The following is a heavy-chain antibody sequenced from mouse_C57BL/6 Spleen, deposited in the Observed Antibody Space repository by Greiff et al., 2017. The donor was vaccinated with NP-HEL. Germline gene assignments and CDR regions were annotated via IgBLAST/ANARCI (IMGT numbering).Heavy chain of an antibody. CDR1: GYTFTDYY. CDR2: INPNNGGT. Sequence: VQLQQSGPELVKPGASVKISCKASGYTFTDYYMNWVKQSHGKSLEWIGDINPNNGGTSYNQKFKGKATLTVDKSSSTAYMELRSLTSEDSAVYYCARWSGSSYDAMDYWGQGTSVTVSS. D-gene: IGHD1-1*01. J-gene: IGHJ4*01. CDR3: ARWSGSSYDAMDY. V-gene: IGHV1-26*01.